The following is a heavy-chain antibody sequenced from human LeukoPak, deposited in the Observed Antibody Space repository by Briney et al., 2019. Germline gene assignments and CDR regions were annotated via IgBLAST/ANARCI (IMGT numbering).Heavy chain of an antibody. J-gene: IGHJ4*02. CDR2: IYYSGST. CDR3: ATIRRTYYDSRY. D-gene: IGHD3-22*01. CDR1: GGSISSSSYY. Sequence: SETLSLTCTVSGGSISSSSYYWGWIRQPPGKGLEWIGSIYYSGSTYYNPSLKSRVTISVDTSKNQFSLKLSSVTAADTAVYYCATIRRTYYDSRYWGQGTLVTVSS. V-gene: IGHV4-39*01.